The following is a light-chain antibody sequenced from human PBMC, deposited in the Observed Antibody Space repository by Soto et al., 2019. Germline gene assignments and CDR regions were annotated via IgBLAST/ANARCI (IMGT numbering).Light chain of an antibody. V-gene: IGKV1-9*01. Sequence: DIQLTQSPSFLSASVGDRVTITCRASQGISSYLDWYQQKPGKAPKLLIDSASTLQSGVPSRFSGSGSGTVFTLTISSLQPQDFATYYCQQLNSYPPYTFGQGTKLEIK. CDR2: SAS. J-gene: IGKJ2*01. CDR1: QGISSY. CDR3: QQLNSYPPYT.